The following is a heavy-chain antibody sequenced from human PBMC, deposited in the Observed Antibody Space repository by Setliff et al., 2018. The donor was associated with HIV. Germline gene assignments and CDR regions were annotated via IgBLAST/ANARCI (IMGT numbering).Heavy chain of an antibody. D-gene: IGHD6-19*01. V-gene: IGHV4-61*02. CDR2: IHTSGNT. CDR1: GGFIKNSNYY. J-gene: IGHJ5*02. Sequence: SLTCTVYGGFIKNSNYYWTWIRQPAGKGLQWIGRIHTSGNTSYNPSLKSRVTISVDTSKSQFSLKLSSLTAADTAVYYCARGRTQWPNYNYFDPWGLGTLVTVSS. CDR3: ARGRTQWPNYNYFDP.